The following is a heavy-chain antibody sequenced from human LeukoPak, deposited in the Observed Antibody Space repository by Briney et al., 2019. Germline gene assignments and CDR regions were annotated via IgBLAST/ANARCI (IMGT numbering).Heavy chain of an antibody. CDR2: IYYSGST. CDR3: ARDRGFSPAPT. J-gene: IGHJ5*02. CDR1: GGSLSGYY. D-gene: IGHD3-10*01. V-gene: IGHV4-34*01. Sequence: SETLSLTCAVYGGSLSGYYWSWIRQPPGKGLEWIGSIYYSGSTYYNPSLKSRVTISVDTSKNQFSLKLSSVTAADTAVYYCARDRGFSPAPTWGQGTLVTVSS.